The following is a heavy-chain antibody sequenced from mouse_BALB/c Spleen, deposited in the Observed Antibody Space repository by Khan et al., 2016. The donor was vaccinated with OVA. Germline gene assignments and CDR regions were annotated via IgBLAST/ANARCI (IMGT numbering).Heavy chain of an antibody. CDR3: ARDRIDY. Sequence: QVQLQQSGAELAKPGASVKMSCKASGYTFSTYWIHWVKQRPGQGLEWIGYINPSSGYTYYNQRFNHKATLTADKSSSTAYMQLSSLTSEDSAVYYCARDRIDYWGQGTTLTVSS. J-gene: IGHJ2*01. CDR1: GYTFSTYW. CDR2: INPSSGYT. V-gene: IGHV1-7*01.